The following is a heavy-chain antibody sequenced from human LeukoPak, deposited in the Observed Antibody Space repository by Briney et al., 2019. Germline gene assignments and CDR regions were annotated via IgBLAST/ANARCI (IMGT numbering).Heavy chain of an antibody. CDR2: ISAYNGNT. D-gene: IGHD6-19*01. J-gene: IGHJ5*02. Sequence: ASVKVSCKASGYTFTSYGISWVRQAAGQGLEWMGWISAYNGNTNYAQKFRGRVTMTRNTSISTAYMELSSPRSEDTAVYYCARAPGARYSSNNWFDPWGQGTLVTVSS. CDR1: GYTFTSYG. V-gene: IGHV1-18*01. CDR3: ARAPGARYSSNNWFDP.